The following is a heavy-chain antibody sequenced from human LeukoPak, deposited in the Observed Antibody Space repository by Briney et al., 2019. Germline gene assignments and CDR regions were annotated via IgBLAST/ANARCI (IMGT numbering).Heavy chain of an antibody. Sequence: ASVKVSCKASGYTFTSYYMHWVRQAPGQGLEWMGIINPSGGSTSYAQKFQGRVTMTRDTSTSTVYLVVSSLRSEDTAVFYCARDRRPYEFDSSGYLPDYWGQGTLVIVSS. V-gene: IGHV1-46*01. D-gene: IGHD3-22*01. J-gene: IGHJ4*02. CDR1: GYTFTSYY. CDR2: INPSGGST. CDR3: ARDRRPYEFDSSGYLPDY.